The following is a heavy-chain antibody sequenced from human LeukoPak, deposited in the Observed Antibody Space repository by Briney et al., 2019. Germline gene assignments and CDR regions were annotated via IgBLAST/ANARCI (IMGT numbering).Heavy chain of an antibody. J-gene: IGHJ3*02. CDR3: ASALYYYDSSAYPQGAFDI. D-gene: IGHD3-22*01. Sequence: GGSLRLSCAASGFTFSSYGMHWVRQAPGKGLEWVAVIWYDGSNKYYADSVKGRFTISRDNSKNTLYLQMNSLRAKDTAVYYCASALYYYDSSAYPQGAFDIWGQGTMVTVSS. CDR1: GFTFSSYG. V-gene: IGHV3-33*01. CDR2: IWYDGSNK.